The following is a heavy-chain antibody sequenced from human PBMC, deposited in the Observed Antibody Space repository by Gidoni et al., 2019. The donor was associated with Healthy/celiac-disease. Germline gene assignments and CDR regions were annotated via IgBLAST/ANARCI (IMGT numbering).Heavy chain of an antibody. V-gene: IGHV1-46*01. CDR2: INPSGGST. CDR1: GYTFTSYY. Sequence: QVQLVQSGAEVKKPGASVKVSCKASGYTFTSYYMHWVRQAPGQGLEWMGIINPSGGSTSYAQKFQGRVTMTRDTSTSTVYMELSSLRSEDTAVYYCARERVVVVAAPYGMDVWGQGTTVTVSS. D-gene: IGHD2-15*01. J-gene: IGHJ6*02. CDR3: ARERVVVVAAPYGMDV.